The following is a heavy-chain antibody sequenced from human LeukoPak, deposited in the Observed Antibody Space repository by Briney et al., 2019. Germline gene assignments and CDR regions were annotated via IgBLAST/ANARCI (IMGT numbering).Heavy chain of an antibody. CDR3: ARDRQDIVVVPAADSHYYYYYYIDV. Sequence: GGSLRLSCAASGFTFSSYGMSWVRQAPGKGLEWVSAISGSGGSTYYADSVKGRFTISRDNSKNTLYLQMNSLRAGDTAVYYCARDRQDIVVVPAADSHYYYYYYIDVWGKGTTVTISS. V-gene: IGHV3-23*01. CDR2: ISGSGGST. D-gene: IGHD2-2*01. J-gene: IGHJ6*03. CDR1: GFTFSSYG.